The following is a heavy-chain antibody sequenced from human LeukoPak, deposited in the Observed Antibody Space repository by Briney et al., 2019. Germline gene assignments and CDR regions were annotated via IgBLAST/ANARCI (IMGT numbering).Heavy chain of an antibody. D-gene: IGHD3-16*01. CDR2: INPNSGGT. Sequence: ASVKVSCKASGYTFTGYYMHWVRQAPGQGLEWMGWINPNSGGTNYAQKSQGRVTMTRDTSISTAYMELSRLRSDDTAVYYCARAALRLFDYYYYYMDVWGKGTTVTVSS. V-gene: IGHV1-2*02. CDR3: ARAALRLFDYYYYYMDV. CDR1: GYTFTGYY. J-gene: IGHJ6*03.